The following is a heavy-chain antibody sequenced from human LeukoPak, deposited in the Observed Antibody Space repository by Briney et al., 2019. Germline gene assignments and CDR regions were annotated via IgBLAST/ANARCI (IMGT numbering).Heavy chain of an antibody. D-gene: IGHD6-19*01. Sequence: PSHTQSLTRAVSSDSLSRGDYSWSWIRQPPGKGLEWIGYIYHSGSTYYNPSLKSRVTISVDGSTNQFSLRLSSVTAADTAVYYCARAVTGVAYYFDYWGQGTLVTVSS. V-gene: IGHV4-30-2*01. CDR3: ARAVTGVAYYFDY. CDR2: IYHSGST. J-gene: IGHJ4*02. CDR1: SDSLSRGDYS.